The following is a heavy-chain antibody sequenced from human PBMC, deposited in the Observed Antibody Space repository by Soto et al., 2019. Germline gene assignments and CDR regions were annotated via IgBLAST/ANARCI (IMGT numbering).Heavy chain of an antibody. CDR2: FDPEDGET. CDR1: GYTLTELS. D-gene: IGHD5-18*01. V-gene: IGHV1-24*01. CDR3: AARLHSYGPIYFDY. J-gene: IGHJ4*02. Sequence: ASVKVSCKVSGYTLTELSMHWVRQAPGKGLEWMGGFDPEDGETIYAQKFQGRVTMTEDTSTDTAYMELSSLRSEDTAVYYCAARLHSYGPIYFDYWGQGTLVTVSS.